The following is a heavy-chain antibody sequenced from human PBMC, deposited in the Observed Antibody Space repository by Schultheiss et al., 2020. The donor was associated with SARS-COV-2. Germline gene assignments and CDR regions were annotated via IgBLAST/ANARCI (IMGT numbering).Heavy chain of an antibody. CDR1: GFTFSSYA. D-gene: IGHD6-13*01. Sequence: GESLKISCSASGFTFSSYAMHWVRQAPGKGLEYVSAISSNGGSTYYADSVKGRFTISRDNAKNSLYLQMNSLRAEDTAVYYCARDMCIAAAGTCYYYMDVWGKGTTVTVSS. V-gene: IGHV3-64*04. CDR2: ISSNGGST. J-gene: IGHJ6*03. CDR3: ARDMCIAAAGTCYYYMDV.